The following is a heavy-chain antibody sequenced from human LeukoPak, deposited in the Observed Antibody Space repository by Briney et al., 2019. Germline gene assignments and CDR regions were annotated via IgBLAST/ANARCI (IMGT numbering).Heavy chain of an antibody. V-gene: IGHV1-69*04. CDR3: ARAGPTTVTYWFDP. J-gene: IGHJ5*02. CDR2: IIPILGIA. CDR1: GYTFTSYG. Sequence: SVKVSCKASGYTFTSYGISWVRQAPGQGLEWMGRIIPILGIANYAQKFQGRVTITADKSTSTAYMELSSLRSEDTAVYYCARAGPTTVTYWFDPWGQGTLVTVSS. D-gene: IGHD4-17*01.